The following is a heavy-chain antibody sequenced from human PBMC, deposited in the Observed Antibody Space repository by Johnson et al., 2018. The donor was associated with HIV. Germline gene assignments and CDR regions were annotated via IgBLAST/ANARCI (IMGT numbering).Heavy chain of an antibody. V-gene: IGHV3-30-3*01. CDR3: ARERGYYYGSGSYLDAFDI. CDR1: GFIFSSYA. D-gene: IGHD3-10*01. Sequence: QVLLVESGGGVVQTGRSLRLSCAASGFIFSSYAMHWVRQAPGKGLEWVAVISYDGSNKYYADSVKGQFTISRDNSKNTLYLQMNTLRAEDTAVYYCARERGYYYGSGSYLDAFDIWGQGTMVTVSS. J-gene: IGHJ3*02. CDR2: ISYDGSNK.